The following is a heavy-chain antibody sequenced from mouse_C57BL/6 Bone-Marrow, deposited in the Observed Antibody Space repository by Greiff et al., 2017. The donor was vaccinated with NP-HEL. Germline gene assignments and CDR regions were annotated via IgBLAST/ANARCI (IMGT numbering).Heavy chain of an antibody. V-gene: IGHV12-3*01. D-gene: IGHD2-12*01. CDR1: GFPITSGYY. CDR3: AAYYKAWFAY. J-gene: IGHJ3*01. CDR2: ITHSGET. Sequence: VQRVESGPGLVKPSQSLFLTCSITGFPITSGYYWIWIRQSPGKPLEWMGYITHSGETFYNPSLQSPISITRETSKNQFFLQLNSVTTEDTAMYYCAAYYKAWFAYWGQGTLVTVSA.